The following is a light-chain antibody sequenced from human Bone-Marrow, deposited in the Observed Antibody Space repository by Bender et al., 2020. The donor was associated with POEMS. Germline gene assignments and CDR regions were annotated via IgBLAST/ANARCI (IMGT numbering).Light chain of an antibody. V-gene: IGLV2-8*01. CDR3: SSYTSSSTWV. CDR1: RSDVGRYDY. CDR2: EVT. Sequence: QSALTQPPSASGSPGQSVTISCTGTRSDVGRYDYVSWYQQHPGKAPKLMIYEVTKRPSGVPDRFSGSKSGNTASLTISGLQAEDEADYYCSSYTSSSTWVFGGGTKLTVL. J-gene: IGLJ3*02.